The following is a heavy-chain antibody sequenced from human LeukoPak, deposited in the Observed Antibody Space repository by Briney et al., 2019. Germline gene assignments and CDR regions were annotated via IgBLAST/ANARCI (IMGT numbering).Heavy chain of an antibody. CDR2: ISYDGNIK. CDR3: ARDRSANSRVYYFDY. D-gene: IGHD4/OR15-4a*01. V-gene: IGHV3-30-3*01. J-gene: IGHJ4*02. Sequence: GGSLRLSCAASGFTFSSYAMHWVRQAPGKGLEWVAVISYDGNIKYQADSVKGRFTISRDDSKNTLYLQMNSLRAEDTAVYYCARDRSANSRVYYFDYWGQGTLVTVSS. CDR1: GFTFSSYA.